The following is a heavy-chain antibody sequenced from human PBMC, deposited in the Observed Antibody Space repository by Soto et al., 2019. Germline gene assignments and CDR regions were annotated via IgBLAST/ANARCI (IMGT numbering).Heavy chain of an antibody. CDR3: AREAQTYSGMDV. Sequence: QVHLEQSGAEMRKPGASVTVSCKASGYTFTNYYIHWVRQAPGQGLEWMGVINPTDNRKTYAQIFQGRVTMTRDTSTSTVYMELRSLRSGDTAIYYCAREAQTYSGMDVWGQGTTVTVSS. J-gene: IGHJ6*02. CDR2: INPTDNRK. CDR1: GYTFTNYY. V-gene: IGHV1-46*01.